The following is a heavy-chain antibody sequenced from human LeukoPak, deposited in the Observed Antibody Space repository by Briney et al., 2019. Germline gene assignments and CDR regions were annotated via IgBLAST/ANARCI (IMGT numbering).Heavy chain of an antibody. CDR1: GGSFSGYY. CDR3: ARGSVQLWVGYYYYYYYGMDV. CDR2: INHSGST. D-gene: IGHD5-18*01. Sequence: PSETLSLTCAVYGGSFSGYYWSWIRQPPGKGLEWIGEINHSGSTNYNPSLKSRVTISVDTSKNQFSLKLSSVTAADTAVYYCARGSVQLWVGYYYYYYYGMDVWGQGTTVTVSS. V-gene: IGHV4-34*01. J-gene: IGHJ6*02.